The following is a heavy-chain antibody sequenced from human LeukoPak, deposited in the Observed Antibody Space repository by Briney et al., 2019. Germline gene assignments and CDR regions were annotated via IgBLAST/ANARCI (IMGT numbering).Heavy chain of an antibody. CDR1: GGTFSSYA. J-gene: IGHJ4*02. D-gene: IGHD3-9*01. CDR3: ARSPNYDILTGYPSYYFDY. Sequence: SVKVSCKASGGTFSSYAISWVRQAPGQGLEWMGRIIPIFGIANYAQKFQGRVTITADKSTSTAYMELSSLRSEDTAVYHCARSPNYDILTGYPSYYFDYWGQGTLVTVSS. CDR2: IIPIFGIA. V-gene: IGHV1-69*04.